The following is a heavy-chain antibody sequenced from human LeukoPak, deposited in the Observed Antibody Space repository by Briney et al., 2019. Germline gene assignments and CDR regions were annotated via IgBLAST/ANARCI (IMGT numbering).Heavy chain of an antibody. CDR2: INPNSGGT. CDR1: GYTFTGYY. CDR3: ARGSPNYYDSSGSIRGY. J-gene: IGHJ4*02. V-gene: IGHV1-2*02. D-gene: IGHD3-22*01. Sequence: ASVKVSCKASGYTFTGYYMHWVRQAPGQGLEWMGWINPNSGGTNYAQKFQGRVTMTRDTSISTAYMELSRLRSDDTAVYYCARGSPNYYDSSGSIRGYWGQGTLVTVSS.